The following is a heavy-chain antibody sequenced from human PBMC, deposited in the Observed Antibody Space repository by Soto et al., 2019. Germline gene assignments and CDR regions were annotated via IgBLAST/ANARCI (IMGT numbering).Heavy chain of an antibody. J-gene: IGHJ4*02. D-gene: IGHD1-26*01. CDR2: ISSSSSTI. V-gene: IGHV3-48*02. Sequence: LRLSCAASRFTFSSYSMNWVRQAPGKGLEWVSYISSSSSTIYYADSVKGRFTISRDNAKNSLYLQMNSLRDEDTAVYYCARGTSGAIAPYHFDNWGQGTLVTVSS. CDR1: RFTFSSYS. CDR3: ARGTSGAIAPYHFDN.